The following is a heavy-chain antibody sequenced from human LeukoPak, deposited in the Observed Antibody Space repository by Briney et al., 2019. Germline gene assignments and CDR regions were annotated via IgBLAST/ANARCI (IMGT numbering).Heavy chain of an antibody. Sequence: SETLSLTCTVSGGSINSYYWSRIRQPPGKGLEWIGYIYYRGSTDYNPSLKSRVTISVDTSKNQFSLKLSSMTAADTAVYYCARDYYDSSGFSYFDSWGRGTLVTVSS. J-gene: IGHJ4*02. CDR1: GGSINSYY. V-gene: IGHV4-59*01. CDR2: IYYRGST. CDR3: ARDYYDSSGFSYFDS. D-gene: IGHD3-22*01.